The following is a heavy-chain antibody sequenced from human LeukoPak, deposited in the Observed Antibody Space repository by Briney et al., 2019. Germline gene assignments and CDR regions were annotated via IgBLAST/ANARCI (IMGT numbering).Heavy chain of an antibody. J-gene: IGHJ6*02. CDR3: ARDDPALIYYGMDV. CDR1: GYTFTSYA. CDR2: INAGNGNT. V-gene: IGHV1-3*01. Sequence: GASVKVSCKASGYTFTSYAMHWVRQAPGQRLEWMGWINAGNGNTKYSQKFQGRVIITRDTSASTAYMELSSLRSEDTAVYYCARDDPALIYYGMDVWGQGTTVTVSS. D-gene: IGHD3-22*01.